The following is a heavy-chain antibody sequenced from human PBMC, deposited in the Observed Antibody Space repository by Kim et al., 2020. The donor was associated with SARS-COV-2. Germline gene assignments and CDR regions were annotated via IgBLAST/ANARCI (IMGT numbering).Heavy chain of an antibody. CDR1: GGSFSGYY. J-gene: IGHJ6*01. V-gene: IGHV4-34*01. D-gene: IGHD3-10*01. CDR3: ASSMVRGVIIGYYYYYGM. CDR2: INHSGST. Sequence: SETLSLTCAVYGGSFSGYYWSWIRQPPGKGLEWIGEINHSGSTNYNPSLKSRVTISVDTSKNQFSLKLSSVTAADTAVYYCASSMVRGVIIGYYYYYGM.